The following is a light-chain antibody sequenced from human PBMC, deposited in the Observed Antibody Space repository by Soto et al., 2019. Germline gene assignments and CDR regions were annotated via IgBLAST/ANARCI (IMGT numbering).Light chain of an antibody. J-gene: IGKJ2*01. V-gene: IGKV3-20*01. CDR2: GAS. CDR3: QQYGSSLYT. CDR1: QSVSRNS. Sequence: EIVLTQSPGTLSLSPGERATLSCRASQSVSRNSLAWYQQKPGQAPRLLIYGASSRATGIPDRFSGSGSGTDFTLAISRLEPEDFAVFYCQQYGSSLYTFGQGTKLEIK.